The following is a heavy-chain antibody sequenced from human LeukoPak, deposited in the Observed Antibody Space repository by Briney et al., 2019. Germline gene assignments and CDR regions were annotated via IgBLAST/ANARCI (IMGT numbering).Heavy chain of an antibody. D-gene: IGHD2-2*01. CDR3: AREGYQLELDY. Sequence: PGGSLRLSCAASGFTFSSYAMHWVRQAPGKGLEYVSAISSNGGSTYYANSVKGRFTISRDNSKNTLYLQMGSLRAEDMAVYYCAREGYQLELDYWGQGTLVTVSS. V-gene: IGHV3-64*01. CDR2: ISSNGGST. CDR1: GFTFSSYA. J-gene: IGHJ4*02.